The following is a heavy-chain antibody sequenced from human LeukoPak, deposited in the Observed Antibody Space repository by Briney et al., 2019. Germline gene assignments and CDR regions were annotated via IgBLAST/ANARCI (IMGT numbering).Heavy chain of an antibody. Sequence: ASVKVSCKASGYTFTGYYMHWVRQAPGQGLEWMGWINPNSGGTNYAQKFQDRVSMTRDTSISTDYMQLSRLRFDDTAVYYCARSPHILTGENFDYWGQGTLLTVSS. CDR3: ARSPHILTGENFDY. D-gene: IGHD3-9*01. V-gene: IGHV1-2*02. J-gene: IGHJ4*02. CDR2: INPNSGGT. CDR1: GYTFTGYY.